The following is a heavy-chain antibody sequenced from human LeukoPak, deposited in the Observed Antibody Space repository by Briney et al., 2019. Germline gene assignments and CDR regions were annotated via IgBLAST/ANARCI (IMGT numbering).Heavy chain of an antibody. V-gene: IGHV3-21*01. D-gene: IGHD2-21*01. CDR3: ARELSQIVWGGLDY. J-gene: IGHJ4*02. CDR1: GFSFSGYS. CDR2: IGSSFTHI. Sequence: GGSLRLSCAASGFSFSGYSMSWVRQAPGKGLEWVSAIGSSFTHIYYADSVKGRFIISRDSTKNSLYLQMNSLRVEDTAVYYCARELSQIVWGGLDYGGQGTLVSVSS.